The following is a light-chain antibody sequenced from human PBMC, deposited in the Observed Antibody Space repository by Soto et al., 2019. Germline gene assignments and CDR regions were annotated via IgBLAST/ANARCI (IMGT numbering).Light chain of an antibody. Sequence: QPVLTQPPSVSGAPGQRVTISCTGSSSNIGARYDVHWYQQLPGTAPKLLISGNSNRPSGVPDRFSGSKSGTSASLAITGLQAEDEADYYCQSYDSSLSGWVFGGGTKLTVL. CDR1: SSNIGARYD. CDR2: GNS. CDR3: QSYDSSLSGWV. V-gene: IGLV1-40*01. J-gene: IGLJ3*02.